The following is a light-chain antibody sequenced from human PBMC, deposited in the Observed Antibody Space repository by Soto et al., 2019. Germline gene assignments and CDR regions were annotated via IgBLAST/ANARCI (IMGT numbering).Light chain of an antibody. J-gene: IGKJ5*01. Sequence: EIVLTKSPGTLSLSRWERATLSCRASQSVTSSYLAWYQQKPGQAPRLLIYGASSRATGIPDRFSGSGSGTDFTLTINRLEPQDFALYYCQQYGRSITFGQGTRLEIK. V-gene: IGKV3-20*01. CDR3: QQYGRSIT. CDR2: GAS. CDR1: QSVTSSY.